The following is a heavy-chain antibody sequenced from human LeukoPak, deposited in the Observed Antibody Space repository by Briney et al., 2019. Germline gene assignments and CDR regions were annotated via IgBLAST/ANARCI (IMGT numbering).Heavy chain of an antibody. CDR1: GYSISSGYY. CDR3: ARDWWFGEFSFDY. CDR2: VYHSGST. V-gene: IGHV4-38-2*02. D-gene: IGHD3-10*01. J-gene: IGHJ4*02. Sequence: KPSETLSLTCAVSGYSISSGYYWGWIRPPPGKGLEWIGSVYHSGSTYYNPSLKSRVTISVDTSKNQFSLKLSSVTAADTAVYYCARDWWFGEFSFDYWGQGTLVTVSS.